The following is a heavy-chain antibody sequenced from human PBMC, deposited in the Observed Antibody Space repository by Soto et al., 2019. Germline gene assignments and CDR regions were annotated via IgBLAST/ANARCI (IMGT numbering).Heavy chain of an antibody. Sequence: ASVKVSCKVSGYTLTELSMHWVRQAPGKGLEWMGGFDPEDGETIYAQKFQGRVTMTEDTSTDTAYMELHSLRSEDTAVYYCATLSPNYDFWSTYLIRHWFDPWGQGTLVTVSS. J-gene: IGHJ5*02. CDR2: FDPEDGET. CDR1: GYTLTELS. D-gene: IGHD3-3*01. V-gene: IGHV1-24*01. CDR3: ATLSPNYDFWSTYLIRHWFDP.